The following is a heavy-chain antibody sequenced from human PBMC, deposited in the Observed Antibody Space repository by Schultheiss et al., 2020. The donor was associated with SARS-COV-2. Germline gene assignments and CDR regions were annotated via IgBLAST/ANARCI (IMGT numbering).Heavy chain of an antibody. V-gene: IGHV1-18*04. Sequence: ASVKVSCKASGYTFTDYGISWVRQAPGQGLEWMGWISTYKNKIIYAQQLQGRLTMTTDTYTSTAYMELRSLRSDDTAVYFCARRVRGGFVSDHNYFIDVWGKGTTVTVSS. J-gene: IGHJ6*03. CDR3: ARRVRGGFVSDHNYFIDV. CDR1: GYTFTDYG. CDR2: ISTYKNKI. D-gene: IGHD5-24*01.